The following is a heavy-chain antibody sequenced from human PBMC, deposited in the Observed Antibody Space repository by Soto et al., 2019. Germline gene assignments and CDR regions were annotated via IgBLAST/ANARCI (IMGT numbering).Heavy chain of an antibody. D-gene: IGHD2-2*01. J-gene: IGHJ6*02. V-gene: IGHV1-3*01. CDR2: INAGNGNT. Sequence: ASVEVSCEASGYTFTSYSMHWVLQAPGQRLEWMGWINAGNGNTKYSQKFQGRVTITRDTSASTAYMELSSLRSEDTAVYYCARERGGSYCTSTSCYWSYYYYGMDVWGQGTTVTVSS. CDR1: GYTFTSYS. CDR3: ARERGGSYCTSTSCYWSYYYYGMDV.